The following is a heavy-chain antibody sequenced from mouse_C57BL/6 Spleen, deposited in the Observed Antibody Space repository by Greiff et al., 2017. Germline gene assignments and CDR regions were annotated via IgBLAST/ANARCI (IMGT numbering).Heavy chain of an antibody. D-gene: IGHD2-4*01. CDR3: ARSKGLRRDYAMDY. J-gene: IGHJ4*01. V-gene: IGHV1-22*01. CDR1: GYTFTDYN. Sequence: EVKLMESGPELVKPGASVKMSCKASGYTFTDYNMHWVKQSHGKSLEWIGYINPNNGGTSYNQKFKGKATLTVNKSSSTAYMELRSLTSEDSAVYYCARSKGLRRDYAMDYWGQGTSVTVSS. CDR2: INPNNGGT.